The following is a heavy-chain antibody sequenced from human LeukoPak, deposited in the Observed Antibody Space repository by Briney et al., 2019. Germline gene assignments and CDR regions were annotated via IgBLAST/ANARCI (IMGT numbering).Heavy chain of an antibody. D-gene: IGHD5-12*01. CDR3: ARDLGYSGYNHYFDY. Sequence: SETLSLTCTVSGGSISSYYWSWIRQLAGKGLEWIGRIYTSGSTNYNPSLKSRVTMSVDTSKNQFSLKLSSVTAADTAVYYCARDLGYSGYNHYFDYWGQGTLVTVSS. CDR2: IYTSGST. CDR1: GGSISSYY. J-gene: IGHJ4*02. V-gene: IGHV4-4*07.